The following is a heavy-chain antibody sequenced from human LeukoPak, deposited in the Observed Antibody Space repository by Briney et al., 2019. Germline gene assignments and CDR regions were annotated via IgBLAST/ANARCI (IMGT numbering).Heavy chain of an antibody. CDR1: GFSLSTIGMR. CDR3: ARSGYSSAGKFDS. D-gene: IGHD6-19*01. V-gene: IGHV2-70*04. Sequence: SGLALVKPTQTLTLTCTFSGFSLSTIGMRVNWIRQPPGKALEWLARIDWDDAKFYSSSLKTRITISKDTSKNQVVLTMTNMDPVDTATYYCARSGYSSAGKFDSWGQGTLVTVSS. J-gene: IGHJ4*02. CDR2: IDWDDAK.